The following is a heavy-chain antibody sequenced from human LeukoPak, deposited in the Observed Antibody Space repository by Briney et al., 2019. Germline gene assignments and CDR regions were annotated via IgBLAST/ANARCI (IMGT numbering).Heavy chain of an antibody. Sequence: SETLSLTCAVYGGSFSGYYWSWIRQPPGKGLEWIGEINHSGSTNYNPSLKSRVTISVDTSKNQFSLKLSSVTAADTAVYYCARGPAGYFDHWGQGTLVTVSS. J-gene: IGHJ4*02. CDR3: ARGPAGYFDH. CDR2: INHSGST. V-gene: IGHV4-34*01. CDR1: GGSFSGYY.